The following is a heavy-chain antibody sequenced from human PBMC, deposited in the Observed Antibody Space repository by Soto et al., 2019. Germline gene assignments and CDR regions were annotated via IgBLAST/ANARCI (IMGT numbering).Heavy chain of an antibody. CDR1: GFTFTSSA. J-gene: IGHJ4*02. Sequence: ASVKVSCKASGFTFTSSAVQWVRQARGQRLEWIGWIVVGSGNTNYAQKFQERVTITRDMSTSTAYMELSSLRSEDTAVYYCAACLDSSGYYYRLFDYWGQGTLVTV. CDR2: IVVGSGNT. V-gene: IGHV1-58*01. D-gene: IGHD3-22*01. CDR3: AACLDSSGYYYRLFDY.